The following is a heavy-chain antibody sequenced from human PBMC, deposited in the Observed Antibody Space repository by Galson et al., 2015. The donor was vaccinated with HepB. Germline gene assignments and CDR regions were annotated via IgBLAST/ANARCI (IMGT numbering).Heavy chain of an antibody. CDR2: IYHSGGP. J-gene: IGHJ5*02. CDR1: RASISSGDYY. Sequence: TLSLTCTVCRASISSGDYYWSWIRQHPGEGLAWIGNIYHSGGPSYKPSLKSRITISVDTSKNQFSLNLRSVTAADTAVYYCARESLYDSSGSYSIDLWGQGTLVTVSS. V-gene: IGHV4-31*03. D-gene: IGHD3-22*01. CDR3: ARESLYDSSGSYSIDL.